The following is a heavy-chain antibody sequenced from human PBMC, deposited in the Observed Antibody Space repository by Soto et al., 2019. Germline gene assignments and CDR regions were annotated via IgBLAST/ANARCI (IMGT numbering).Heavy chain of an antibody. V-gene: IGHV1-69*04. Sequence: SVKVSCKASGGTFSSYTISWVRQAPGQGLEWMGRIIPILGIANYAQKFQGRVTITADKSTSTAYMELSSLRSEDTAVYYCARDRYSSSSNLENYYYYMDVWGKGTTVTVSS. J-gene: IGHJ6*03. CDR3: ARDRYSSSSNLENYYYYMDV. D-gene: IGHD6-13*01. CDR1: GGTFSSYT. CDR2: IIPILGIA.